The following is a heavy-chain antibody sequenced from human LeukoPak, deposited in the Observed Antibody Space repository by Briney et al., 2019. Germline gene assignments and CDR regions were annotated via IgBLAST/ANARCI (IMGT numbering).Heavy chain of an antibody. CDR1: GGTFSSYG. CDR3: ARGLRIFGVVIIGGEAFDI. V-gene: IGHV1-18*01. Sequence: ASVKVSCKASGGTFSSYGISWVRQAPGQGLEWMGWISAYNGNTNYAQKLQGRVTMTTDTSTSTAYMELRSLRSDDTAVYYCARGLRIFGVVIIGGEAFDIWGQGTMVTVSS. CDR2: ISAYNGNT. J-gene: IGHJ3*02. D-gene: IGHD3-3*01.